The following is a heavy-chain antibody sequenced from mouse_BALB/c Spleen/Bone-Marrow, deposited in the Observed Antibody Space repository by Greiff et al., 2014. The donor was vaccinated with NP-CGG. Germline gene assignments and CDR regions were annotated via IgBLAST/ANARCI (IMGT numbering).Heavy chain of an antibody. CDR2: IRNKANGYTT. J-gene: IGHJ1*01. CDR3: ARDKNYGSYWYFDV. CDR1: GFTFTDYY. D-gene: IGHD2-1*01. V-gene: IGHV7-3*02. Sequence: EVMLVESGGGLVQPGGSLRLSCATSGFTFTDYYMSWVRQPPGKALEWLGFIRNKANGYTTEYSASVKGRFTISRDNPQSILYLQMNTLRAEDSATYYCARDKNYGSYWYFDVWGAGTTVTVSS.